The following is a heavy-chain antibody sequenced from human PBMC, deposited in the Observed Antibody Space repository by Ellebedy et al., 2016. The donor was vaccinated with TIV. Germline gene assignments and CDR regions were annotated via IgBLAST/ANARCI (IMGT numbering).Heavy chain of an antibody. D-gene: IGHD5-12*01. CDR3: ASSKYSGYEFLGH. CDR2: IYDSGTT. V-gene: IGHV4-39*07. J-gene: IGHJ4*02. Sequence: SETLSLTXTVSGGSISTYGYYWAWIRQSPGKGLEWIGTIYDSGTTYYNPSLNSRVTISIDTSKNGFSLRLNTVTAADAAMYFCASSKYSGYEFLGHWGQGTLVTVSS. CDR1: GGSISTYGYY.